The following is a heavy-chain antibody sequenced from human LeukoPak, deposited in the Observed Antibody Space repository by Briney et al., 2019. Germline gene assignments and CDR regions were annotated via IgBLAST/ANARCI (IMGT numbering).Heavy chain of an antibody. CDR2: IYTGNST. D-gene: IGHD5-24*01. J-gene: IGHJ4*02. CDR3: ATFDGYNSPQGGY. CDR1: GFTVSRKH. Sequence: GGSLRLSCAASGFTVSRKHMTWVRQAPGKGLEWVSVIYTGNSTYYAESVGGRFTISRDSSKNTLYLQMNRLRAEDTAVYYCATFDGYNSPQGGYWGQGTLVTVSS. V-gene: IGHV3-53*01.